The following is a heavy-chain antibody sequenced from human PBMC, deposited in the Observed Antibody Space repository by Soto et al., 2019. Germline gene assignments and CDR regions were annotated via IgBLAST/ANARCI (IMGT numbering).Heavy chain of an antibody. Sequence: GGSLRLSCAASGFTFSTYWMTWVRQAPGKGLEWVANIEEDGSDKYYVDSVEGRFTISRDNAKNSVYLQMNSLRAEDTAVYYCARDGRGYYGSGSLDVWGKGTTVTVSS. CDR3: ARDGRGYYGSGSLDV. J-gene: IGHJ6*04. CDR2: IEEDGSDK. CDR1: GFTFSTYW. V-gene: IGHV3-7*01. D-gene: IGHD3-10*01.